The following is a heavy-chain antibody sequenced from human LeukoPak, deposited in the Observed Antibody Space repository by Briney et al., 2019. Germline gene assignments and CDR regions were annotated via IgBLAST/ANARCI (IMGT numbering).Heavy chain of an antibody. Sequence: GASVKVSCKASGGTFSSYAISWVRQAPGQGLEWMGGIIPIFGTANYAQKFQGRVTITADKSTSTAYMELSSLRSEGTAVYYCASSLAVAGTEADYWGQGTLVTVSS. CDR1: GGTFSSYA. V-gene: IGHV1-69*06. CDR3: ASSLAVAGTEADY. J-gene: IGHJ4*02. D-gene: IGHD6-19*01. CDR2: IIPIFGTA.